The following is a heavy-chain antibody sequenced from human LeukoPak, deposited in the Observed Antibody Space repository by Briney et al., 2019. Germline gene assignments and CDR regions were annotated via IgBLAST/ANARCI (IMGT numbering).Heavy chain of an antibody. CDR2: ISSSGSTI. D-gene: IGHD3-16*01. CDR1: GFTFSDYY. Sequence: GGSLRLSCAASGFTFSDYYMSWIRQAPGKGLEWVSYISSSGSTIYYADSVKGRFTISRDNAKNSLYLQMNSLRAEDTAVYYCARRGPYYDYVWGGEHFDYWGQGTLVTVSS. J-gene: IGHJ4*02. CDR3: ARRGPYYDYVWGGEHFDY. V-gene: IGHV3-11*04.